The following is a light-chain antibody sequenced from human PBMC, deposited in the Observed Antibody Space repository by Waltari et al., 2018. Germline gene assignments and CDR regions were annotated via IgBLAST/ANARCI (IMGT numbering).Light chain of an antibody. J-gene: IGKJ1*01. CDR2: ESA. CDR1: QSIGRW. V-gene: IGKV1-5*03. Sequence: RVTITCRASQSIGRWLAWYQQKPGKAPKLLISESAKLQSGVPSRFSGSRSGTDFTLTINGLQPDDFAIYYCHQYMSYPWTFGLGTKVEI. CDR3: HQYMSYPWT.